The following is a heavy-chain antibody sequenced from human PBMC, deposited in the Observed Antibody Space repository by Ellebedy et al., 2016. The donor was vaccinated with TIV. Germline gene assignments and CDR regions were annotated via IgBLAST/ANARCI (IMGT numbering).Heavy chain of an antibody. CDR1: GYTFTSYD. V-gene: IGHV1-8*01. CDR3: GTPMVGDFSYYYMDV. Sequence: ASVKVSCXASGYTFTSYDIHWVRQAPGQGLEWMGWVNPNSGYTGYAQMFQGRVTMTRNTSIHTAYMELRSLRSDDTAVYYCGTPMVGDFSYYYMDVWGKGTTVTVSS. CDR2: VNPNSGYT. J-gene: IGHJ6*03. D-gene: IGHD3-10*01.